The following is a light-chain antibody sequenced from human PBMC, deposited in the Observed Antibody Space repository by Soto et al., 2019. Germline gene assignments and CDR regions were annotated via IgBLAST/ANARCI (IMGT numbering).Light chain of an antibody. J-gene: IGKJ5*01. Sequence: DIQMTQSPSTLSASVGDRVTIPCRASQSISSWLAWYQQKPGKAPKALIYDASTLRSGVPSRFSGGGSGTEFTLTISSLQPDDFATYYCQQYNTYSTFGQGTRLEIK. V-gene: IGKV1-5*01. CDR1: QSISSW. CDR3: QQYNTYST. CDR2: DAS.